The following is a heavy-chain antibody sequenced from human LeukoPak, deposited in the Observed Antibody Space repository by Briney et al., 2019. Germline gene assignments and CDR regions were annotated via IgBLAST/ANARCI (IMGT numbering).Heavy chain of an antibody. CDR3: ARVWSGYYYYMDV. J-gene: IGHJ6*03. V-gene: IGHV4-59*01. CDR2: IYYSGST. D-gene: IGHD3-3*01. Sequence: SETLSLTCTVSGGSISSYYWSWIRQPPGKGLEWIGYIYYSGSTNYNPSLKSRVTISVDTSKNQFSLKLSSVTAADTAVYCCARVWSGYYYYMDVWGKGTTVTVSS. CDR1: GGSISSYY.